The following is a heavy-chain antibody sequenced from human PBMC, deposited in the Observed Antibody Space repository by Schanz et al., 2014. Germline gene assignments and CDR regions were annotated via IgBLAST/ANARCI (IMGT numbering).Heavy chain of an antibody. CDR1: GFTFSSYG. V-gene: IGHV3-33*08. CDR2: IWYDGSNN. J-gene: IGHJ4*02. CDR3: ARDGDFDY. Sequence: VQLLESGGDLVKPGGSLRLSCEASGFTFSSYGMHWVRQAPGKGLEWVAIIWYDGSNNYYADSVKGRFTISRDNSKNTLSLQMSSLRAEDTAVYYCARDGDFDYWGQGTLVTVSS.